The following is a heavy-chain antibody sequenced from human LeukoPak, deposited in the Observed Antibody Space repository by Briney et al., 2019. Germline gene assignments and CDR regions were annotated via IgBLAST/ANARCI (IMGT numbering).Heavy chain of an antibody. CDR1: GFTFNTYA. J-gene: IGHJ4*02. D-gene: IGHD2-15*01. CDR3: ARASGRGLYYFDY. CDR2: ISSSGGNT. V-gene: IGHV3-64*01. Sequence: GGSLRLSCAASGFTFNTYAMHWVRQAPGKGLEFVSSISSSGGNTYYANSVKGRFTISRDDSKNTLYLQMGSLRPEDMAVYYCARASGRGLYYFDYWGQGTLVTISS.